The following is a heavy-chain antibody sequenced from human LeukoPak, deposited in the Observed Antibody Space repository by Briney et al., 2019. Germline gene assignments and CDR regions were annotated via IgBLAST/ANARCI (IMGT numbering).Heavy chain of an antibody. V-gene: IGHV3-23*01. CDR1: GFTFSSYW. Sequence: GGPLRLSCAASGFTFSSYWMHWVRQAPGKGLVWVSAITGSGGDTFYVDSVKGRFTISRDNSKNTLYLQMSSLRAEDTAVYYCATSRAADTTLLFDYWGQGTLVTVSS. CDR3: ATSRAADTTLLFDY. D-gene: IGHD6-13*01. CDR2: ITGSGGDT. J-gene: IGHJ4*02.